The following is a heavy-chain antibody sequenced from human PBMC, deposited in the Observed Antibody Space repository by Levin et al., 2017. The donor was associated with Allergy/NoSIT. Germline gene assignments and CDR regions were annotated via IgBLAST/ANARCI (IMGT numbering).Heavy chain of an antibody. Sequence: GESLKISCAASGFTFSSFAMNWVRQAPGKGLEWVSGISGSGTSTYYADSVRGRITISRDNSKNTLYLQMNSLRAEDTAIYYCAKGITSVFTNFDSWGQGTLVTVSS. CDR3: AKGITSVFTNFDS. CDR1: GFTFSSFA. D-gene: IGHD3-16*01. V-gene: IGHV3-23*01. J-gene: IGHJ4*02. CDR2: ISGSGTST.